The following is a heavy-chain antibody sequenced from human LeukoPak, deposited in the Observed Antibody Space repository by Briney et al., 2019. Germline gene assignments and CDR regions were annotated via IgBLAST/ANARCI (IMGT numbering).Heavy chain of an antibody. J-gene: IGHJ5*02. V-gene: IGHV1-24*01. Sequence: ASVEVSCKVSGYTLTELSMHWVRQAPGKGLEWMGGFDPEDGETIYAQKFQGRVTMTEDTSTDTAYMELSSLRSEDTAVYYCASLLDYGDYLTKPNWFDPWGQGTLVTVSS. CDR1: GYTLTELS. D-gene: IGHD4-17*01. CDR2: FDPEDGET. CDR3: ASLLDYGDYLTKPNWFDP.